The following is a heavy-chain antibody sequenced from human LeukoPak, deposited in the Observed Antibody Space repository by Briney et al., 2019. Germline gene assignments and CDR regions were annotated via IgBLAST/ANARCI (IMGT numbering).Heavy chain of an antibody. CDR1: GYTFTSYG. J-gene: IGHJ4*02. Sequence: ASVKVSCKASGYTFTSYGISWVRQAPGQGLEWMGWISAYNGNTNYAQKLQGRVTTTTDTSTSTAYMELRSLRSDDTAVYYCARKGDYYDSSGYPYYFDYWGQGTLVTVSS. D-gene: IGHD3-22*01. V-gene: IGHV1-18*01. CDR2: ISAYNGNT. CDR3: ARKGDYYDSSGYPYYFDY.